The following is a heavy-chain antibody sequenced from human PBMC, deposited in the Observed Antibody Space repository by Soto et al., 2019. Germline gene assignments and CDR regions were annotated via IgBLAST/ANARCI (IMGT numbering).Heavy chain of an antibody. J-gene: IGHJ4*02. D-gene: IGHD4-17*01. V-gene: IGHV2-5*02. CDR3: AHHYGDGHLWY. Sequence: SGPTLVNPTQTLTLTCTFSGLSLSPSGVGGGWIRQPPGKALEWLALIYWDDDKRYSPSLKSRLTITKDTSKNQVVLTMTNMDPVDTATYYCAHHYGDGHLWYWGQGTLVTVPS. CDR1: GLSLSPSGVG. CDR2: IYWDDDK.